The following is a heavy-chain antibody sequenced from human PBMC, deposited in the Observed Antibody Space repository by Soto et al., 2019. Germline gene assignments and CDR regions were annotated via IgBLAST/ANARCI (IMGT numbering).Heavy chain of an antibody. V-gene: IGHV3-33*01. CDR2: IWYDGSNK. CDR3: ARDKSRYSSGYSFHLGAFDI. Sequence: GGSLRLSCAASGFTFSSYGMHWVRQAPGKGLEWVAVIWYDGSNKYYADSVKGRFTISRDNSKNTLYLQMKSLRAEETAVYYCARDKSRYSSGYSFHLGAFDIWGQGTMVTVSS. CDR1: GFTFSSYG. D-gene: IGHD3-22*01. J-gene: IGHJ3*02.